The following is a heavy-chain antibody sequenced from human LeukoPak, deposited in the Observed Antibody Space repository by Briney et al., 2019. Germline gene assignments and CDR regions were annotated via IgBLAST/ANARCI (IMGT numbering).Heavy chain of an antibody. Sequence: KSSQTLSLTCTVSGGSISSGDYYWSWIRQPPGKGLEWIGYIYYSGNTYYNPSLKSRVTISVDTSKNQFSLKLSSVTAADTAVYYCARGDGSYTRDFDYWGQGTLVTVSS. V-gene: IGHV4-30-4*01. CDR1: GGSISSGDYY. CDR3: ARGDGSYTRDFDY. J-gene: IGHJ4*02. CDR2: IYYSGNT. D-gene: IGHD1-26*01.